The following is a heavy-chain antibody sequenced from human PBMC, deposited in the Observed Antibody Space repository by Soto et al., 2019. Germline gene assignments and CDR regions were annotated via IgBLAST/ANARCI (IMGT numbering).Heavy chain of an antibody. CDR2: ISGSGGST. CDR3: AKDLYYYDSSGSF. Sequence: GGSLRLSCAASGFTFSSYAMSWVRQASGKGLEWVSAISGSGGSTYYADSVKGRFTISRDNSKNTLYLQMNSLRAEDTAVYYCAKDLYYYDSSGSFWGQGTLVTVSS. CDR1: GFTFSSYA. V-gene: IGHV3-23*01. D-gene: IGHD3-22*01. J-gene: IGHJ4*02.